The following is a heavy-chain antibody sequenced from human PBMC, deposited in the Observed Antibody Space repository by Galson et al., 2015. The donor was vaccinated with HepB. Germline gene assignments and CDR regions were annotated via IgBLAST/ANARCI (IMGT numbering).Heavy chain of an antibody. CDR3: ARGPPMVRGVENSYYYGMDV. CDR1: GYTFTGYY. Sequence: SVKVSCKASGYTFTGYYMHWVRQAPGQGLEWMGWINPNSGGTNYAQKFQGWVTMTRDTSISTAYMELSRLRSDDTAVYYCARGPPMVRGVENSYYYGMDVWGQGTTVTVSS. V-gene: IGHV1-2*04. CDR2: INPNSGGT. J-gene: IGHJ6*02. D-gene: IGHD3-10*01.